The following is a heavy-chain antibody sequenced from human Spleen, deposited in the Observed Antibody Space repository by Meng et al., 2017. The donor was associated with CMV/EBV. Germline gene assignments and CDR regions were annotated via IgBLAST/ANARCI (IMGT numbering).Heavy chain of an antibody. CDR2: ISSSSYYI. CDR3: ARIMGGTRIDY. CDR1: GFTFSTYS. J-gene: IGHJ4*02. D-gene: IGHD1-26*01. Sequence: GGSLRLSCAASGFTFSTYSMNWVRQAPGKGLEWVSSISSSSYYIYYADSVRGRFTTSRDNTKNSLSLQMNSLRAEDTAVYYCARIMGGTRIDYWGQGTLVTVS. V-gene: IGHV3-21*01.